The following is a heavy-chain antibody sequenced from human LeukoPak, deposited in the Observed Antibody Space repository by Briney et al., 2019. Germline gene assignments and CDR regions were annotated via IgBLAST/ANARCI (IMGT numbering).Heavy chain of an antibody. V-gene: IGHV4-39*01. CDR3: GGITIFGVVPGY. D-gene: IGHD3-3*01. J-gene: IGHJ4*02. CDR1: GGSISSSRYS. Sequence: DPSETLSLTCTVSGGSISSSRYSWGWIRQPPGKGLEWIGSIYYSGSTYYNPSLKSRVTISVDTSKNQFSLKLSSVTAADTAVHYCGGITIFGVVPGYWGQGTLVTVSS. CDR2: IYYSGST.